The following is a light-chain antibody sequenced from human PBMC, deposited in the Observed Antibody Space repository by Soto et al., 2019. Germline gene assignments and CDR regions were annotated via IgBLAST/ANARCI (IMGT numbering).Light chain of an antibody. CDR2: KAS. CDR3: QQYHSYWT. V-gene: IGKV1-5*03. J-gene: IGKJ1*01. CDR1: QGISTY. Sequence: DIQMTQSPSTLSASVGYRVAITCRASQGISTYLAWYQQKPGKAPKLLIYKASSLESGVPSRFSGSGSGTEFTLTISSLQTDDFSTYYCQQYHSYWTFGQGTTVDIK.